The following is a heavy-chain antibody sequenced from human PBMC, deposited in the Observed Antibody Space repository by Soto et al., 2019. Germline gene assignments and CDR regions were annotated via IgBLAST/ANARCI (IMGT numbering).Heavy chain of an antibody. V-gene: IGHV3-7*01. D-gene: IGHD6-13*01. J-gene: IGHJ6*02. CDR1: GFTFSSYW. CDR2: IKQDGSEK. Sequence: EVQLVESGGGLVQPGGSLRLSCAASGFTFSSYWMSWVRQAPVKGLEWVGNIKQDGSEKNYVDFMEGRFTISRDNAENSLYLQMNSLRAEDTAVYYCARIASAGRGWDVWGQGTMVVVSS. CDR3: ARIASAGRGWDV.